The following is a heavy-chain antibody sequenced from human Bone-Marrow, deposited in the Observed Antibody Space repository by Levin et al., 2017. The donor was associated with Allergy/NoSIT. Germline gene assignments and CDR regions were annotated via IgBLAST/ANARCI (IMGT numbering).Heavy chain of an antibody. J-gene: IGHJ4*02. CDR1: GYTFTYLY. CDR2: ITPFNGNT. Sequence: ASVKVSCKASGYTFTYLYLHWVRQAPGQALEWMGWITPFNGNTDYAPKFRDRVTITRAMSLDPVYMELRSLRSEDTAMYFCVRSSLDGDPYYFDSWGQGTLVTVSS. D-gene: IGHD4-17*01. V-gene: IGHV1-45*02. CDR3: VRSSLDGDPYYFDS.